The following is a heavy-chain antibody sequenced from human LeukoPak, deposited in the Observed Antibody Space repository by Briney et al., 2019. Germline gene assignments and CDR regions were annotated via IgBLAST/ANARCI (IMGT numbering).Heavy chain of an antibody. CDR3: ARAQLELPADYYYYYMDV. J-gene: IGHJ6*03. D-gene: IGHD1-7*01. CDR1: GGTFSSYA. CDR2: IIPIFGTA. Sequence: GASVKVSCKAPGGTFSSYAISWVRQAPGQGLEWMGGIIPIFGTANYAQKFQGRVTITTDESTSTAYMELSSLRSEDTAVYYCARAQLELPADYYYYYMDVWGKGTTVTVSS. V-gene: IGHV1-69*05.